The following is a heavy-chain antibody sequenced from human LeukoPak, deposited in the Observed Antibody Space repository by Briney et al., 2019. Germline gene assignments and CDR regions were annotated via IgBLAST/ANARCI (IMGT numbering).Heavy chain of an antibody. Sequence: SETLSLTCTVSGGSISSYYWSWIRQPPGKGLEWIGYTSYSGSTNYSPSLKSRVTISVDTSKNQFSLRLSSVTAADTAVYYCARQGWSSGLDYWGQGTLVTVSS. D-gene: IGHD6-19*01. CDR2: TSYSGST. J-gene: IGHJ4*02. CDR3: ARQGWSSGLDY. CDR1: GGSISSYY. V-gene: IGHV4-59*08.